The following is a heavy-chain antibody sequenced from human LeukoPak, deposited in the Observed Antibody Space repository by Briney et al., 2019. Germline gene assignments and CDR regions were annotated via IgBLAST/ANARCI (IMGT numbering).Heavy chain of an antibody. V-gene: IGHV4-4*07. CDR3: AGEIAAEGTVGSYHYYYYYMDV. D-gene: IGHD6-13*01. CDR1: GGSFSGYF. Sequence: SETLSLTCAIYGGSFSGYFWSWIRQPAGKGLEWIGRIYTSGSTNYNPSLKSRVTISADTSKNQFSLKLSSVTAADTAVYYCAGEIAAEGTVGSYHYYYYYMDVWGKGTTVTISS. J-gene: IGHJ6*03. CDR2: IYTSGST.